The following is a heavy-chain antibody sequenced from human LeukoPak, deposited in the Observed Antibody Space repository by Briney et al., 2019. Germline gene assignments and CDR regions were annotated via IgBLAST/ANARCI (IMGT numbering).Heavy chain of an antibody. V-gene: IGHV1-8*01. CDR1: GYTITSYD. J-gene: IGHJ5*02. D-gene: IGHD3-22*01. CDR2: MNPNSGNT. CDR3: ARGLDYYDSSPDT. Sequence: ASVNLSCKASGYTITSYDINWVRQATGQGLEWMGWMNPNSGNTDYAQKFQGRVTMTRNTSISTAYMELSGLRSEDTAVYYCARGLDYYDSSPDTWGQGTLVTVSS.